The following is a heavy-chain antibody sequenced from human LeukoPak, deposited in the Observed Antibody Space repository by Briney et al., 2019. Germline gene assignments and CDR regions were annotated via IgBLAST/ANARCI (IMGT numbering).Heavy chain of an antibody. CDR2: IYYRGST. CDR1: GGSISNYY. V-gene: IGHV4-59*08. J-gene: IGHJ4*02. Sequence: SETLSLTCIVSGGSISNYYWTWIRQPPGKGLEWIGYIYYRGSTNYTPSLKSRVTISGDTSKNQFSLKLTSVTAADTAVYYCARQAGSYAFYYYDYWGQGTLVTVSS. D-gene: IGHD2-2*01. CDR3: ARQAGSYAFYYYDY.